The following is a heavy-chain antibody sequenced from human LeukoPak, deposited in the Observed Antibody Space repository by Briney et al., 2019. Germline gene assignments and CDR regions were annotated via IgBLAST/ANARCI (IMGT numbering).Heavy chain of an antibody. J-gene: IGHJ6*03. D-gene: IGHD1-26*01. CDR2: IYSGGST. Sequence: GGSLRLSCAASGFTVSSNYMSWVRQAPGKGLEWVSVIYSGGSTYYADSVKGRFTISRDNSKNTLYLQMNSLRAEDTAVYFCARATQVWESKDYYYYYMDVWGQGTTVTVSS. V-gene: IGHV3-53*01. CDR3: ARATQVWESKDYYYYYMDV. CDR1: GFTVSSNY.